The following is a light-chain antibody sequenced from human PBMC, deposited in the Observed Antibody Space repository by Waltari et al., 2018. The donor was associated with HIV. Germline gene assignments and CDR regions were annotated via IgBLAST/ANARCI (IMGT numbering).Light chain of an antibody. V-gene: IGKV1-39*01. CDR1: QRVSTY. Sequence: DIHMTQSPSSLSASVGERVTITCRSSQRVSTYLNWYQQKLGKAPKLLISSSSTLQSGVPSRFAGSGSGTDFSLSISCLQTEDFATYYCQQSYSVPFTFGGGTKVEIK. CDR2: SSS. CDR3: QQSYSVPFT. J-gene: IGKJ4*01.